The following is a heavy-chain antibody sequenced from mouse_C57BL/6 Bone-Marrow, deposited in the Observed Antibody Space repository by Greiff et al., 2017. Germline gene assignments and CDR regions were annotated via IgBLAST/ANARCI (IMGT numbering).Heavy chain of an antibody. D-gene: IGHD2-4*01. CDR1: GYTFTDYA. CDR3: ASGAYDYDGAWFAY. V-gene: IGHV1-67*01. CDR2: ISTCYGDA. Sequence: VKLQESGPELVRPGVSVKLSCKGSGYTFTDYAMHWVKQSHAKSLEWIGVISTCYGDASYNQKFKGKATMTVDKSSSTAYMELARLTSEDSAVYYGASGAYDYDGAWFAYWGQGTLVTVSA. J-gene: IGHJ3*01.